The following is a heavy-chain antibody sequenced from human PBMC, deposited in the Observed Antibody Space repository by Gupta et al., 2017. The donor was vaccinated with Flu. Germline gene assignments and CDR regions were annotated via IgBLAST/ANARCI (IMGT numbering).Heavy chain of an antibody. D-gene: IGHD2/OR15-2a*01. CDR1: GGSIISISYN. V-gene: IGHV4-39*01. CDR2: VFHSGTT. J-gene: IGHJ5*01. Sequence: QLQLQESGPGLVKPSETLSLTCSVSGGSIISISYNWGWIRQPPGKGLDWIGSVFHSGTTYYNPSLQSRVIISVDTAKNQFSLKVTSVTAADTGLFYCARHPTGFPNWFDSWGQGTLVTVSA. CDR3: ARHPTGFPNWFDS.